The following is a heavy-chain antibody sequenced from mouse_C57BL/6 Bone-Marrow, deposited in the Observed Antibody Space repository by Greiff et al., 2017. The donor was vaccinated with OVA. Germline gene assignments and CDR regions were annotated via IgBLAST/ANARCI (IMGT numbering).Heavy chain of an antibody. D-gene: IGHD2-4*01. CDR1: GSPFSDNG. V-gene: IGHV5-17*01. CDR3: ARPHYDYDGYFDY. CDR2: ISSGSSTF. Sequence: EVQVVESGGGLVKPGGSLKLSFAASGSPFSDNGMHWVRQAQERGLEWVAYISSGSSTFYYADTVKGRFTIARDNAKNTLFLQMTSLRSEDTAMYYCARPHYDYDGYFDYWGQGTTLTVSS. J-gene: IGHJ2*01.